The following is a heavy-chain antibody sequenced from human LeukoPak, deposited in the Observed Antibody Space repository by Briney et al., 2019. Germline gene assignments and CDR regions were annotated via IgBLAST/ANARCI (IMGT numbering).Heavy chain of an antibody. CDR2: IIPIFGTA. V-gene: IGHV1-69*13. J-gene: IGHJ4*02. CDR3: AAQPAAGGEPFDY. D-gene: IGHD1-14*01. Sequence: ASAKVSCKASGGTFSSYAISWVRQAPGQGLEWMGGIIPIFGTANYAQKFQGRVTITADESTSTAYMELSSLRSEDTAVYYCAAQPAAGGEPFDYWGQGTLVTVSS. CDR1: GGTFSSYA.